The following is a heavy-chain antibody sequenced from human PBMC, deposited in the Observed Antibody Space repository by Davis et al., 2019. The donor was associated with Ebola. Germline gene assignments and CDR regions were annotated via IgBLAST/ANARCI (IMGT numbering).Heavy chain of an antibody. Sequence: ASVKVSCKASGYTFTGYYMHWVRQAPGQGLEWMGWINPNSGGTNYAQKFHGRVTTTRDTSISTAYMELSRLRSDDTAVYYCARDPEDSSGYYYYYYGMDVWGQGTTVTVSS. CDR1: GYTFTGYY. CDR2: INPNSGGT. J-gene: IGHJ6*02. V-gene: IGHV1-2*02. D-gene: IGHD6-19*01. CDR3: ARDPEDSSGYYYYYYGMDV.